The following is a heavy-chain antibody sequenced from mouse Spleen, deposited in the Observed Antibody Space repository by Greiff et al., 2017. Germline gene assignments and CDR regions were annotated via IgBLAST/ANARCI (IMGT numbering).Heavy chain of an antibody. CDR2: INPGSGGT. V-gene: IGHV1-54*01. CDR1: GYAFTNYL. J-gene: IGHJ2*01. Sequence: VQLQQSGAELVRPGTSVKVSCKASGYAFTNYLIEWVKQRPGQGLEWIGVINPGSGGTNYNEKFKGKATLTADKSSSTAYMQLSSLTSEDSAVYFCARGGAYYYGSDYFDYWGQGTTLTVSS. CDR3: ARGGAYYYGSDYFDY. D-gene: IGHD1-1*01.